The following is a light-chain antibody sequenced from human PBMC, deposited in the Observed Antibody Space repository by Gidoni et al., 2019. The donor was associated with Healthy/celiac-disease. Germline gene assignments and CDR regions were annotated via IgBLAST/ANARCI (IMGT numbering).Light chain of an antibody. V-gene: IGKV1-5*03. J-gene: IGKJ2*01. CDR1: QSISSW. CDR2: KAS. CDR3: QQYNSYSYT. Sequence: IQMTQSPSILSASVGDRVTITCRASQSISSWLAWYQQKPGKAPKLLIYKASSLESGVPSSFSGSGSGTEFTLTISSLQPDDFATYYCQQYNSYSYTFGQGTKLEIK.